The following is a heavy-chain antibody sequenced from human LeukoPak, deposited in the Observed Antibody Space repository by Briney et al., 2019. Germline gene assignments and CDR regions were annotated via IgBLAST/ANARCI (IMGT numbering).Heavy chain of an antibody. V-gene: IGHV3-53*01. Sequence: GGSLRLSCAASGFTFSGYWMNWVRQAPGKGLEWVSVIYSSGSTYYADSVEGRFTISRDNSKNTLYLQMNGLRAEDTAVYYCARTKYYYDSSGYPDAFDIWGQGTMVTVSS. D-gene: IGHD3-22*01. CDR2: IYSSGST. CDR1: GFTFSGYW. CDR3: ARTKYYYDSSGYPDAFDI. J-gene: IGHJ3*02.